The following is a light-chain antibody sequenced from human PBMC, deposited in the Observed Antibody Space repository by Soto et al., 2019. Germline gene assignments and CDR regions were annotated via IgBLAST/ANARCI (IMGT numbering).Light chain of an antibody. CDR3: QHYKTWPLA. CDR1: QGVGST. Sequence: EIVMTQSPATLSVSPGERVTLSCRASQGVGSTLAWYRQQPGQAPRLLIYDAYIRATGVPARFSGSGSGTEFTLTISSLQSKDFAVYYCQHYKTWPLAFGGGTKVDIK. V-gene: IGKV3-15*01. J-gene: IGKJ4*01. CDR2: DAY.